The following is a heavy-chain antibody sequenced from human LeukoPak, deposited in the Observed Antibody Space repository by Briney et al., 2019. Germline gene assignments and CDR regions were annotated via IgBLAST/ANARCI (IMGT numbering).Heavy chain of an antibody. D-gene: IGHD3-22*01. Sequence: SETLSLICNASGASINAYYWSWIRQPPGKGLEWIGYIYYSGSTNYNPSLKSRVTISVDTSKNQFSLKLSSVTAADTAVYYCARESSYYDSSGYQSHFDYWGQGTLVTVSS. J-gene: IGHJ4*02. CDR3: ARESSYYDSSGYQSHFDY. CDR2: IYYSGST. V-gene: IGHV4-59*01. CDR1: GASINAYY.